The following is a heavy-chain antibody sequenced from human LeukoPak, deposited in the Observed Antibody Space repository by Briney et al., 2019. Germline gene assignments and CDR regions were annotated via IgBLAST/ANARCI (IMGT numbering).Heavy chain of an antibody. Sequence: SETLSLTCAVYGGSFSGYYWSWIRQPPGKGLEWIGEINHSGSTNYNPSLKSRVTISVDTSKNQFSLKLSSVTAADTAVYYCARETIWSGSGNYDYWGQGTLVTVSS. V-gene: IGHV4-34*01. D-gene: IGHD1-26*01. CDR1: GGSFSGYY. CDR2: INHSGST. CDR3: ARETIWSGSGNYDY. J-gene: IGHJ4*02.